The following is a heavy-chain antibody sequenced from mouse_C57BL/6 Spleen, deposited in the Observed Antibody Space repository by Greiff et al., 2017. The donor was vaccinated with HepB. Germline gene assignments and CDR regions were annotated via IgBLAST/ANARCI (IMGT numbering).Heavy chain of an antibody. CDR3: ARGFYGSPPFAY. J-gene: IGHJ3*01. Sequence: EVQLQESGGGLVKPGGSLKLSCAASGFTFSDYGMHWVRQAPEKGLEWVAYISSGSSTIYYADTVKGRFTISRDNAKNTLFLQMTSLRSEDTAMYYCARGFYGSPPFAYWGQGTLVTVSA. CDR1: GFTFSDYG. D-gene: IGHD1-1*01. CDR2: ISSGSSTI. V-gene: IGHV5-17*01.